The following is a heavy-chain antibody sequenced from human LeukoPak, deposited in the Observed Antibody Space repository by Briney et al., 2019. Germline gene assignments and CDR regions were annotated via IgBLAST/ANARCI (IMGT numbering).Heavy chain of an antibody. CDR1: GFPFSSYA. Sequence: GGSLRLSCAASGFPFSSYAMRWIGQAPGKGLEWLSAISPTSVTTFYPNSVKGRFTTSRDNSRGTLYLQMNGLRAEDTAKYCCATKTSNGDRYFDYWGQGALVTVSS. V-gene: IGHV3-23*01. J-gene: IGHJ4*02. CDR2: ISPTSVTT. D-gene: IGHD4-17*01. CDR3: ATKTSNGDRYFDY.